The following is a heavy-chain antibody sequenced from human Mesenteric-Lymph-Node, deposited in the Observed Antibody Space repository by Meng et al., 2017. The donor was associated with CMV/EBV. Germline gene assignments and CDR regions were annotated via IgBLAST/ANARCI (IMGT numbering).Heavy chain of an antibody. V-gene: IGHV4-39*07. J-gene: IGHJ4*02. CDR2: ICYTGIT. D-gene: IGHD1-26*01. CDR1: GVSISTTNYC. Sequence: GSLRLSCSVSGVSISTTNYCWGWIRQPPGKGLEWIGSICYTGITYYNPSLKSRVTISVDTSKNQLSLRLRSVTAADTAVYYCARHSIAGATLDYWGQGTLVTVSS. CDR3: ARHSIAGATLDY.